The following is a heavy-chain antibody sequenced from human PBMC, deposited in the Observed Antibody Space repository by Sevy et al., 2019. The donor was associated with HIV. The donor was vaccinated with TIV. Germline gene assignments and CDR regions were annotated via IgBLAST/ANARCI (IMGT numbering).Heavy chain of an antibody. CDR3: ARDSDTYTALANYYGMDV. J-gene: IGHJ6*02. CDR1: GFMFNLYS. V-gene: IGHV3-21*06. Sequence: GGSLRLSCTTSGFMFNLYSFNWVRQAPGKGLEWISFISSSGKYQFYADSVKGRFTMSRDTATNSVYLQMDSLRADDTDVYYCARDSDTYTALANYYGMDVWGQGTTVTVSS. CDR2: ISSSGKYQ. D-gene: IGHD5-18*01.